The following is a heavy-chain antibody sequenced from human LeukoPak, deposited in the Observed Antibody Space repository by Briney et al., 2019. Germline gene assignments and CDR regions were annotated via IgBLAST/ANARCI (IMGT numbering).Heavy chain of an antibody. CDR3: ARGIMATINY. J-gene: IGHJ4*02. V-gene: IGHV3-74*01. Sequence: GGSLRLSCAASGFTFSTYWMYWVRQAPGKGLVWVSRINTDGSSTSYADSVKGRFTISRDNAKNTLYLQMNSLRAEDTAVYYCARGIMATINYWGRGTLVTVSS. CDR2: INTDGSST. D-gene: IGHD5-24*01. CDR1: GFTFSTYW.